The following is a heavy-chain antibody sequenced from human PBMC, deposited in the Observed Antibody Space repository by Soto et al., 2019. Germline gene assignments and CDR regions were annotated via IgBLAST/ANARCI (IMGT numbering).Heavy chain of an antibody. CDR2: IYYSGST. Sequence: SETLSLTCTVSDGSLRNYHWNWIRQPPGKGLEWIGYIYYSGSTSYNPSLKSRVTISVDTSKNQFSLELNSVTAADTAVYYCVRDRHRWPQENEYGMDVWGPGTTVTVSS. CDR3: VRDRHRWPQENEYGMDV. CDR1: DGSLRNYH. V-gene: IGHV4-59*01. D-gene: IGHD1-1*01. J-gene: IGHJ6*02.